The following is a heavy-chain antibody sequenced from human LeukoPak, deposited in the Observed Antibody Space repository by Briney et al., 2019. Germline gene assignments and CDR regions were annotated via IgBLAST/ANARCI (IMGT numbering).Heavy chain of an antibody. Sequence: PSETLSLTCTVSGGSISSYYWSWIRQPPGKGLEWIGYIYYSGSTNYNPSLKSRVTISVDTSKNQFSLKLSSVTAADTAVYYCARGNLYDSSGYYYFYFDYWGQGTLVTVSS. CDR1: GGSISSYY. D-gene: IGHD3-22*01. CDR2: IYYSGST. J-gene: IGHJ4*02. CDR3: ARGNLYDSSGYYYFYFDY. V-gene: IGHV4-59*01.